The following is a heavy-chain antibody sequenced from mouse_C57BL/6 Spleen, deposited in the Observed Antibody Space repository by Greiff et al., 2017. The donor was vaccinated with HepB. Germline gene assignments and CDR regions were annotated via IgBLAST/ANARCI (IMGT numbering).Heavy chain of an antibody. Sequence: QVQLKQSGAELVMPGASVKLSCKASGYTFTSYWMHWVKQRPGQGLEWIGEIDPSDSYTNYNQKFKGKSTLTVDKSSSTAYMQLSSLTSEDSAVYYCARSPWDYWGQGTTLTVSS. CDR2: IDPSDSYT. CDR1: GYTFTSYW. V-gene: IGHV1-69*01. CDR3: ARSPWDY. J-gene: IGHJ2*01.